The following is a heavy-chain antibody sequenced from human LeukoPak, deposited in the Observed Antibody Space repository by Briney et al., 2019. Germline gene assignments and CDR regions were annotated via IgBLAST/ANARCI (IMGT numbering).Heavy chain of an antibody. CDR1: GYTFTDYY. CDR2: INPNSGGT. V-gene: IGHV1-2*02. CDR3: ARGRSWHYPTEEN. Sequence: GASVKVSCKASGYTFTDYYMHWVRQAPGQGLEWMGWINPNSGGTDYAQKFQGRVTMTRNTSISTAYMELSRLRSDDTAVYYCARGRSWHYPTEENWDQGTLVTVSS. J-gene: IGHJ4*02. D-gene: IGHD1-7*01.